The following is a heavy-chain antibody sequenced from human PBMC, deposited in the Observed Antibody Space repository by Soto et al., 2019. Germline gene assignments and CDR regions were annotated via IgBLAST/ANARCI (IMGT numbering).Heavy chain of an antibody. V-gene: IGHV3-23*01. D-gene: IGHD3-16*01. CDR3: AKGGPFTGGFDP. CDR1: GLTLRSDA. CDR2: ISGRSAVP. Sequence: EGQLLQSGGDLVQPGGSLRLSCAGSGLTLRSDAMTWIRQTPEKGLEWVSTISGRSAVPSYADFVNGRFTVSRDNSKNTVYLQINSLRPDDTVIYYCAKGGPFTGGFDPWGQGTLVTVSA. J-gene: IGHJ5*02.